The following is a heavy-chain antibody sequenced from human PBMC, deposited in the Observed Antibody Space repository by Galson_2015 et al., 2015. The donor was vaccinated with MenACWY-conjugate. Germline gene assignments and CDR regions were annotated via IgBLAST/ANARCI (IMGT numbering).Heavy chain of an antibody. CDR1: GGSLTDFY. Sequence: ETLSLTCTVSGGSLTDFYWSWIRQPPGKGLEWIGYIFSTGGTNYNPSLKSRLTISLHTSRNQFSLTVHSVTAANTGVYYCARLKRAVATITLPPLHFYYGMDVWGRGTTVTVSS. V-gene: IGHV4-59*08. CDR3: ARLKRAVATITLPPLHFYYGMDV. J-gene: IGHJ6*02. D-gene: IGHD5-24*01. CDR2: IFSTGGT.